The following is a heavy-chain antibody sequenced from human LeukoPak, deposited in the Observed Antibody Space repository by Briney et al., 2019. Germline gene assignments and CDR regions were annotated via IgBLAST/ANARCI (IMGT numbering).Heavy chain of an antibody. CDR1: GFTFSSYA. J-gene: IGHJ4*02. D-gene: IGHD6-19*01. CDR3: AKDGGWYSSGGGYFDY. Sequence: GGSLRLTCAASGFTFSSYAMSWVRQAPGKGLEWVSAISGSGGSTYYADSVKGRFTISRDNSKNTLYLQMNSLRAEDTAVYYCAKDGGWYSSGGGYFDYWGQGTLVTVSS. CDR2: ISGSGGST. V-gene: IGHV3-23*01.